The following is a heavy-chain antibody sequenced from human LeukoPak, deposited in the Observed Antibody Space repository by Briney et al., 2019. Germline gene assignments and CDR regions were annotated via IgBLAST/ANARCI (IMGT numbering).Heavy chain of an antibody. V-gene: IGHV4-59*01. CDR3: ARGYYDFWSGYYNDY. J-gene: IGHJ4*02. Sequence: PSETLSPTCTVSGGSISSYYWSWIRQPPGKGLEWIGYIYYSGSTNYNPSLKSRVTISVDTSKNQFSLKLSSVTAADTAVYYCARGYYDFWSGYYNDYWGQGTLVTVSS. D-gene: IGHD3-3*01. CDR2: IYYSGST. CDR1: GGSISSYY.